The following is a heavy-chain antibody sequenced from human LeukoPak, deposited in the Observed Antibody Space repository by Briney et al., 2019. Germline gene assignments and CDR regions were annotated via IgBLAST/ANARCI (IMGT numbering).Heavy chain of an antibody. Sequence: LRLSCAASGFTFSSYGMSWVRQAPGKGLEWIGYIHYSGSTFYNPSLKSRVTISVDTSKNQFSLKLNSVTAADTAVYYCARGSASAPTSDL. J-gene: IGHJ2*01. V-gene: IGHV4-30-4*08. D-gene: IGHD3-3*01. CDR3: ARGSASAPTSDL. CDR2: IHYSGST. CDR1: GFTFSSYG.